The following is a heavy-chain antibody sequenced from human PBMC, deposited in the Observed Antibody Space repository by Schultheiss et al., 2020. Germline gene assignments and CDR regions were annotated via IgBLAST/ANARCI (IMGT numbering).Heavy chain of an antibody. CDR1: GFTFSSYA. Sequence: GGSLRLSCAASGFTFSSYAISWVRQAPGKGLEWVSAISGSGGSTYYADSVKGRFTISRDNSKNTLYLQMNSLRAEDTAVYYCARVQGSSSPIDYWGQGTLVTVSS. V-gene: IGHV3-23*01. J-gene: IGHJ4*02. D-gene: IGHD6-6*01. CDR3: ARVQGSSSPIDY. CDR2: ISGSGGST.